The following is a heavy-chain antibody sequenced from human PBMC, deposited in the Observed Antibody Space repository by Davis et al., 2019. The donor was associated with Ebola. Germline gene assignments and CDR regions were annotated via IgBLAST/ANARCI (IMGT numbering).Heavy chain of an antibody. CDR3: ARGDSSSSRAHFDS. CDR2: ISGSGGST. D-gene: IGHD6-6*01. Sequence: PGGSLRLSCGASGFTLSNYAMSWVRQAPGKGLEWVAGISGSGGSTYYTDSVKGRFTVSSDNPRNTLNLQMNSLRAEDTAVYYCARGDSSSSRAHFDSWGQGTRVTVSS. CDR1: GFTLSNYA. J-gene: IGHJ4*02. V-gene: IGHV3-23*01.